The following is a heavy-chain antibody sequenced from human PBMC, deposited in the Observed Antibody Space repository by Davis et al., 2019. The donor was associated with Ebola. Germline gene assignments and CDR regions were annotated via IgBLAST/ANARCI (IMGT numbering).Heavy chain of an antibody. CDR1: GGSVSSGSYY. Sequence: MPGGSLRLSCTVSGGSVSSGSYYWSWIRQPPGKGLEWIGYIYYSGSTNYNPSLKSRVTISVDTSKNQFSLKLSSVTAADTAVYYCARDRRTIFGAAYYFDYWGQGTLVTVSS. V-gene: IGHV4-61*01. CDR2: IYYSGST. J-gene: IGHJ4*02. CDR3: ARDRRTIFGAAYYFDY. D-gene: IGHD3-3*01.